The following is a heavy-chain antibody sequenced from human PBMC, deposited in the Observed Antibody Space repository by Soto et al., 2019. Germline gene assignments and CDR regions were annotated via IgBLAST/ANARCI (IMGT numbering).Heavy chain of an antibody. D-gene: IGHD2-2*01. CDR2: IYYSGST. CDR1: GGSISSSSYS. Sequence: SETLSLTCSVSGGSISSSSYSWGWIRQPPGKGLEWIGTIYYSGSTHYNPSFEGRVAISADTPNNQLSLRLSSVTAADTAVYYCGRQPGHCGSTTCFGYYSVDVWGQGTTVTVSS. V-gene: IGHV4-39*01. J-gene: IGHJ6*02. CDR3: GRQPGHCGSTTCFGYYSVDV.